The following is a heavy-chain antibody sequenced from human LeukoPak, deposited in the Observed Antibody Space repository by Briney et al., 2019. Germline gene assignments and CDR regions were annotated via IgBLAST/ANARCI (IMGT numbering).Heavy chain of an antibody. CDR1: GFIFSSYA. V-gene: IGHV3-30*04. CDR3: ARALRNIAVAGTGFDY. CDR2: ISYDGSNK. D-gene: IGHD6-19*01. J-gene: IGHJ4*02. Sequence: GRSLRLSCAASGFIFSSYAMHWVRQAPGKGLEWVAVISYDGSNKYYADSVKGRFTISRDNSKNTLYLQMNSLRAEDTAVYYCARALRNIAVAGTGFDYWGQGTLVTVSS.